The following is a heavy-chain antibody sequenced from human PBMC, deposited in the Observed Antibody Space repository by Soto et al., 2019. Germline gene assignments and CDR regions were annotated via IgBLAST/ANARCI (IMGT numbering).Heavy chain of an antibody. V-gene: IGHV3-66*01. CDR2: IYGGGNT. CDR3: EREGPECPTSGCYQRGFDY. D-gene: IGHD2-2*01. J-gene: IGHJ4*02. Sequence: ESGGGLVQSGGSLRLSCAASGFTVSSNYMSWVRQGQGKGLQWVSLIYGGGNTNYADSVKGRFTISRDNSKNTLYRQMSSLRAEDTSVDYCEREGPECPTSGCYQRGFDYCDQGTLVTVYS. CDR1: GFTVSSNY.